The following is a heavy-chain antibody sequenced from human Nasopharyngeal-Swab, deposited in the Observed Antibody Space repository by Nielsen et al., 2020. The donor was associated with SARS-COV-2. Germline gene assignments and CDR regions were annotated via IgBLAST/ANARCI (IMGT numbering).Heavy chain of an antibody. V-gene: IGHV3-7*03. CDR1: GFTFSSYW. CDR3: ARGDYYDSSGDYVDAFDI. CDR2: IKQDGSEK. J-gene: IGHJ3*02. Sequence: GESLKISCAASGFTFSSYWMSWVRQAPGKGLEWVANIKQDGSEKFYVDSVKGRFTISRDNAKNSLYLQMNSLRAEDTAVYYCARGDYYDSSGDYVDAFDIWGHGTMVTVS. D-gene: IGHD3-22*01.